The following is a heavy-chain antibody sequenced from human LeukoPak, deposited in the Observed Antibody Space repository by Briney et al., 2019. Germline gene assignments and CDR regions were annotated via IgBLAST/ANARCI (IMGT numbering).Heavy chain of an antibody. Sequence: TGRSLRLSCAASGFTFSSYAMHWVRQAPGKGLEWVAVIWADGSITHHADSVKGRFTISRDNSRNMLYLQMNSLRAEDTAVYYCASLSSPRTSSWDLDYWGRGTLVSVSS. D-gene: IGHD6-19*01. V-gene: IGHV3-33*08. CDR1: GFTFSSYA. J-gene: IGHJ4*02. CDR2: IWADGSIT. CDR3: ASLSSPRTSSWDLDY.